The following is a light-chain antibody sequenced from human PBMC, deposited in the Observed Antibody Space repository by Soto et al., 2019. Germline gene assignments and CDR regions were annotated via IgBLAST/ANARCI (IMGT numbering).Light chain of an antibody. J-gene: IGKJ1*01. Sequence: DIQMTQSPSSLAASIGDRVTISCRASQDISTYLNWYQQKPGKAPKILVFAASTLHSGAPSRFSGSGAGTEFTLAISSLQPEDSATYYCQQSYITLWTFGQGTKVEIK. CDR1: QDISTY. CDR3: QQSYITLWT. V-gene: IGKV1-39*01. CDR2: AAS.